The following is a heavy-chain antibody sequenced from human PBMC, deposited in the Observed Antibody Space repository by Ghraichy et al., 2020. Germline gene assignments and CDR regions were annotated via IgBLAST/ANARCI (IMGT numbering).Heavy chain of an antibody. CDR1: GDSVSSNSAA. D-gene: IGHD2-15*01. CDR3: ARDLRVAATYYYYYGMDV. V-gene: IGHV6-1*01. Sequence: SQTLSLTCAISGDSVSSNSAAWNWIRQSPSRGLEWLGRTYYRSKWYNDYAVSVKSRITINPDTSKNQFSLQLNSATPEDTAVYYCARDLRVAATYYYYYGMDVWGQGTTVTVSS. CDR2: TYYRSKWYN. J-gene: IGHJ6*02.